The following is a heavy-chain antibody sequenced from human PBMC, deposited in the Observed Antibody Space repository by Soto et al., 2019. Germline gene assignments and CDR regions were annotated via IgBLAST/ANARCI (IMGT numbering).Heavy chain of an antibody. CDR2: MHPGEDDT. Sequence: PGEALKISCTGLGYSFVNYWLGWVRQTPGKGVELVAIMHPGEDDTIYSPSFQGQVTISANRFIMATFLHWGSVKSWETAMYYCAAPRCGATARDKVYSHXWGQGNLVTVSX. CDR3: AAPRCGATARDKVYSHX. D-gene: IGHD5-12*01. V-gene: IGHV5-51*01. J-gene: IGHJ4*02. CDR1: GYSFVNYW.